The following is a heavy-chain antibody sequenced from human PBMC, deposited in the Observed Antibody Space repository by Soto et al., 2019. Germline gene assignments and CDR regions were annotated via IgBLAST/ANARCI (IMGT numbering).Heavy chain of an antibody. J-gene: IGHJ6*02. V-gene: IGHV3-48*02. CDR2: IISTSSAI. CDR3: ARDSDIYYGMDV. Sequence: DVQLVESGGGFIQPGESLRLSCAASGFTFSVHSMNWVRRAPGKGLEWVSYIISTSSAIYYADSVRGRFTISRDNANYSLYLQMNSLTDEDTAVYYCARDSDIYYGMDVWGQGTTVTVSS. D-gene: IGHD3-9*01. CDR1: GFTFSVHS.